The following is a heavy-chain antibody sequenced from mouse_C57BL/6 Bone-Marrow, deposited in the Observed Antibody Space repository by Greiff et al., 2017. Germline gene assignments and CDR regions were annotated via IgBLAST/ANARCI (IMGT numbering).Heavy chain of an antibody. CDR3: ARITTVVATDFDY. V-gene: IGHV14-2*01. D-gene: IGHD1-1*01. J-gene: IGHJ2*01. Sequence: EVQLQESGAELAKPGASVKLSCTASGFNIKDYYMHWVKQRTEQGLEWIGRIDPEDGETKYAPKFQGKATVTADTSSNTAYLQLSSLTSEDAAVYYCARITTVVATDFDYWGQGTTLTVSS. CDR2: IDPEDGET. CDR1: GFNIKDYY.